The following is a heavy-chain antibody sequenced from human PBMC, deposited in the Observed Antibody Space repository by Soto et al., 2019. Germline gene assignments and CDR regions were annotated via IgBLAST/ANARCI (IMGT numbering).Heavy chain of an antibody. Sequence: PGGSLRLSCAASGFTFSSNAMSWVRQAPGKGLEWVSTMPGSGTTASYADSVEGRLTISRDNSKNTLYLQMNSLRAEDTAVYYCAKRGYFGKTALYCFEYWGQGTLVTVSS. CDR2: MPGSGTTA. J-gene: IGHJ4*02. CDR3: AKRGYFGKTALYCFEY. V-gene: IGHV3-23*01. D-gene: IGHD3-22*01. CDR1: GFTFSSNA.